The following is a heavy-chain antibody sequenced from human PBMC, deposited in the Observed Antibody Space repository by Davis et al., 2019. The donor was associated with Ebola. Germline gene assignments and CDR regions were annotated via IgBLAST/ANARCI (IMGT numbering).Heavy chain of an antibody. Sequence: HSQTLSLTCVISGDSVSSGGWNWIRQSPSRGLEWLGRTYYSSKWYTDSTLSVKSRTTINADTSKNQLSLQLNSVTPEDTAVYYCARGWLRTGLDIWGQGTMVIVSS. D-gene: IGHD5-24*01. CDR2: TYYSSKWYT. J-gene: IGHJ3*02. CDR1: GDSVSSGG. CDR3: ARGWLRTGLDI. V-gene: IGHV6-1*01.